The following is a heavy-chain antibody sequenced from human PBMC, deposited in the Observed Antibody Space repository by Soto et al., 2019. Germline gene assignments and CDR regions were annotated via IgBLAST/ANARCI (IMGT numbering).Heavy chain of an antibody. V-gene: IGHV1-18*01. CDR3: SRDLGAIYDILTGYGMDV. CDR2: ISAYNGNT. D-gene: IGHD3-9*01. CDR1: GYTFTSYG. J-gene: IGHJ6*02. Sequence: QVQLVQSGAEVKKPGASVKVSCKASGYTFTSYGISWVRQAPGQGLEWMGWISAYNGNTNYEQKLQGRVTMTTDTXTXTXXMELMSRRSDDTAVYYCSRDLGAIYDILTGYGMDVLGQGTKVTVSS.